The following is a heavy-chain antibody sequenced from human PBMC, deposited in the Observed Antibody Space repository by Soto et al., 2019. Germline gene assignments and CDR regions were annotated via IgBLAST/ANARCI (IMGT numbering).Heavy chain of an antibody. Sequence: QVQLVQSGAEVKKPGSSVRVSCKASGTIFSSYTISWVRQAPGQGLEWMGRIIPILGETNSAQKFQGRVTLTADKSTSPAYMQPNTLRFEDTAVYYCARGLGGRMDGWGQGTTVTVSS. CDR1: GTIFSSYT. J-gene: IGHJ6*02. V-gene: IGHV1-69*02. D-gene: IGHD3-16*01. CDR3: ARGLGGRMDG. CDR2: IIPILGET.